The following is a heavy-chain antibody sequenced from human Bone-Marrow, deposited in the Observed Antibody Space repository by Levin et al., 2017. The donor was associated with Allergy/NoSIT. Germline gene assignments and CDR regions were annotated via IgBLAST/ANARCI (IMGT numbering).Heavy chain of an antibody. V-gene: IGHV3-53*01. Sequence: GESLKISCAASGFTVSSNYMSWVRQAPGKGPEWVSVIYSGGSTYYADSVKGRFTISRDNSKNTLYLQMNSLRAEDTAVYYGARGWFGELLSHWGQGTLVTVSS. J-gene: IGHJ4*02. D-gene: IGHD3-10*01. CDR1: GFTVSSNY. CDR2: IYSGGST. CDR3: ARGWFGELLSH.